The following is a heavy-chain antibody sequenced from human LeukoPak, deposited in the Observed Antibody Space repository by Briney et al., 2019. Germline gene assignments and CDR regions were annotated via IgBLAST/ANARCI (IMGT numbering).Heavy chain of an antibody. CDR1: GFTFDDYA. V-gene: IGHV3-9*01. CDR3: TKDSSTMVRGANFDY. J-gene: IGHJ4*02. D-gene: IGHD3-10*01. Sequence: GGSLRLSCAASGFTFDDYAMHWVRQAPGKGLEWVSGISWNSGSIGYADSVKGRFTISRDNAKNSLYLQMNSLRAEDTALYYCTKDSSTMVRGANFDYWGQGTLVTVSS. CDR2: ISWNSGSI.